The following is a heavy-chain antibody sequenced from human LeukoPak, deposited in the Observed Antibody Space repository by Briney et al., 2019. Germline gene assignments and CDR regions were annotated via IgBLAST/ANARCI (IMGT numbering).Heavy chain of an antibody. D-gene: IGHD3-22*01. Sequence: PSETLSLTCAVYGGSFSGYYWSWIRQPPGKGLEWIGYIYYSGSTYYNPSLKSRVTISVDTSKNQFSLKLSSVTAADTAVYYCAREGRYYYDSSGRDYWGQGTLVTVSS. J-gene: IGHJ4*02. CDR3: AREGRYYYDSSGRDY. CDR1: GGSFSGYY. CDR2: IYYSGST. V-gene: IGHV4-34*09.